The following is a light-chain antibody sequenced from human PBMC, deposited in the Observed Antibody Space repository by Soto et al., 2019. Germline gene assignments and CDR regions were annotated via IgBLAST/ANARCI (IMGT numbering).Light chain of an antibody. CDR1: SSDVGGYNY. V-gene: IGLV2-14*01. Sequence: QSALTQPASVSGSPGQSITISCTGTSSDVGGYNYVSWYQQHPGEAPKLIIFDVSNRPSGVSNRFSGSKSGNTASLTISGLQAEDEAEYSCSSYTGNSRPVVSGGGTKLTVL. CDR2: DVS. J-gene: IGLJ2*01. CDR3: SSYTGNSRPVV.